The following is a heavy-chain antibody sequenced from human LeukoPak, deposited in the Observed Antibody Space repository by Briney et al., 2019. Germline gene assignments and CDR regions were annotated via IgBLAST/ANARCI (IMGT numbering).Heavy chain of an antibody. D-gene: IGHD6-19*01. CDR2: IHTSGDT. J-gene: IGHJ4*02. CDR1: GLTGSHNY. V-gene: IGHV3-53*05. CDR3: AKAEGYSSGWYPD. Sequence: GGSLRLSCAASGLTGSHNYVSWVRQAPGKGLEWVSAIHTSGDTCYADSVKGRFTISRDTSKNSLYLQMNGLRVEDTALYYCAKAEGYSSGWYPDWGQGTLVTVSS.